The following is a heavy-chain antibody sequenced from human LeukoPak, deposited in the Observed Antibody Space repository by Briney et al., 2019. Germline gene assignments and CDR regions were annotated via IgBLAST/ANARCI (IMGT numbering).Heavy chain of an antibody. V-gene: IGHV4-59*01. CDR1: GGSISSYY. CDR2: IYYSGST. Sequence: SETLSLTCTVSGGSISSYYWSWIRQPPGKGLEWIGYIYYSGSTNYNPSLKSRVTISVDASKNQFSLKLSSVTAADTAVYYCARGPTWADYWGQGTLVTVSS. J-gene: IGHJ4*02. CDR3: ARGPTWADY. D-gene: IGHD7-27*01.